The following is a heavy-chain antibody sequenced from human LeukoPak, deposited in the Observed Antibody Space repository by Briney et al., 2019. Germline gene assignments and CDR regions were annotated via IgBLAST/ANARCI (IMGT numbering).Heavy chain of an antibody. CDR1: GFTFNNYV. CDR2: IKISGYA. J-gene: IGHJ4*02. Sequence: GGSLRLSCTASGFTFNNYVMSWVRQAPGKGLEWVSSIKISGYADYADSVKGRFTISRDNSKNTLYLQMNSLRVEDTAVYYCTKVRPPPGSGWYGGDDSWGQGTLVTVSS. V-gene: IGHV3-23*05. D-gene: IGHD6-19*01. CDR3: TKVRPPPGSGWYGGDDS.